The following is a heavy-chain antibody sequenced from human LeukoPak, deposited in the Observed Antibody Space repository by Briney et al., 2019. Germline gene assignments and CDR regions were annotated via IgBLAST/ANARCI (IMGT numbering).Heavy chain of an antibody. D-gene: IGHD6-19*01. Sequence: SETLSLTCTVSGGSISSYYWTWIRQPAGKGLEWIGRIYTTGSTNYNPSLNSRVTMSVDTSKNQFSLKLSSVTAADTAVYYCARQIAVAGEAGFDYWGQGTLVTVSS. V-gene: IGHV4-4*07. CDR2: IYTTGST. CDR3: ARQIAVAGEAGFDY. J-gene: IGHJ4*02. CDR1: GGSISSYY.